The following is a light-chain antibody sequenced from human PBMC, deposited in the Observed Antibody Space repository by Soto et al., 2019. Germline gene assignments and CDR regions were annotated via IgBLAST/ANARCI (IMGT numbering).Light chain of an antibody. CDR2: GVS. J-gene: IGKJ1*01. Sequence: DIVLTQSPGTLSLSPGERATLSCRASQSITSSYLAWYQQKPGQAPRLLMYGVSSRATGIPDRFTGSGSGTDFTLTISRLEPEDFAVYYCQQYVTSRPWTFGQGTKVEIK. CDR3: QQYVTSRPWT. CDR1: QSITSSY. V-gene: IGKV3-20*01.